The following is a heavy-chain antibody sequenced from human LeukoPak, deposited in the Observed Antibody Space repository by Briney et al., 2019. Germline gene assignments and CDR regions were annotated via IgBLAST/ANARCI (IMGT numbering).Heavy chain of an antibody. CDR2: INPNSGGT. V-gene: IGHV1-2*02. Sequence: ASVKVSCKASGYTFTGYYMHWVRQAPGQGLEWMGWINPNSGGTNYAQKFQGRVTMTRDTSISTAYMELSRLRSDDTAVYYCARTQRPRPAAHYYFDYWGQGTLVTVSS. CDR3: ARTQRPRPAAHYYFDY. J-gene: IGHJ4*02. D-gene: IGHD2-2*01. CDR1: GYTFTGYY.